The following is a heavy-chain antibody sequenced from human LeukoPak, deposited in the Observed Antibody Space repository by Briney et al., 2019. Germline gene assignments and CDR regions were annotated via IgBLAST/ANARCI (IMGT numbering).Heavy chain of an antibody. J-gene: IGHJ4*02. Sequence: SETLSLTCTVSGASFSSSTYYWGWIRQPPGKGLEWIGSIYYSGSTYYNPSLKSRVTMSVDTSKNQFSLKLSSVTAADTAVYYCARHAGGIAAAGTRPFDYWGQGTLVTVSS. D-gene: IGHD6-13*01. CDR2: IYYSGST. V-gene: IGHV4-39*01. CDR1: GASFSSSTYY. CDR3: ARHAGGIAAAGTRPFDY.